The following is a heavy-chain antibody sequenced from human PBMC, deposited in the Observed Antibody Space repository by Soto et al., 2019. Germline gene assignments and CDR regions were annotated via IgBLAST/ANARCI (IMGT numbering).Heavy chain of an antibody. CDR1: GFTFSSYW. V-gene: IGHV3-74*01. J-gene: IGHJ4*02. D-gene: IGHD3-10*01. Sequence: GGSLRLSCAASGFTFSSYWMHWVRQAPGKGLVWVSRINSDGSSTSYADSVKGRFTISRDNAKNTLYLQMNSLRAEDTAVYYCARDFRGLIYGSGSSHFDYWGQGTLVTVSS. CDR2: INSDGSST. CDR3: ARDFRGLIYGSGSSHFDY.